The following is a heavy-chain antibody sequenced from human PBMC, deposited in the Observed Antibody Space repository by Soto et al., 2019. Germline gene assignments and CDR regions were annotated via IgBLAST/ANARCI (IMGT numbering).Heavy chain of an antibody. D-gene: IGHD1-26*01. CDR2: IWYDGSNK. CDR1: GFTFSSYG. Sequence: PGGSLRLSXAASGFTFSSYGMHWVRQAPGKGLEWVAVIWYDGSNKYYADSVKGRFTISRDNSKNTLYLQMNSLRAEDTAVYYCARETGRSPVGAGLSWYYYGMDVWGQGTTVTVSS. V-gene: IGHV3-33*01. CDR3: ARETGRSPVGAGLSWYYYGMDV. J-gene: IGHJ6*02.